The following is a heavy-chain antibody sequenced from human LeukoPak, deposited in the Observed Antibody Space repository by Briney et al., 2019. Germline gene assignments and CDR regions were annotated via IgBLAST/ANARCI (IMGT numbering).Heavy chain of an antibody. Sequence: PGGSLRLSCAASGFTFSNYWMQWVPQAPGKGLEWVANINQDGSAKYYVDSVKGRFTISKDSAKNSLYLQMNSLRVDDTAVYYCTRGDPDFWGQGTLVTVSS. J-gene: IGHJ4*02. CDR2: INQDGSAK. CDR1: GFTFSNYW. D-gene: IGHD3-3*01. V-gene: IGHV3-7*01. CDR3: TRGDPDF.